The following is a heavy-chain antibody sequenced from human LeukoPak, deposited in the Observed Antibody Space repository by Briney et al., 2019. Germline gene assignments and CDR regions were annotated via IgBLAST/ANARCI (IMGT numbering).Heavy chain of an antibody. Sequence: GESLKISCQGSGYSFTSYWIGWVRQMPGKGLEWMGTVYPGDSDTRYSPSFQGQVTISADKSINTAYLQWSSLKASDTAMYYCARTPKPYIAARRVGDAFDIWGQGTMVTVSS. CDR2: VYPGDSDT. CDR1: GYSFTSYW. J-gene: IGHJ3*02. D-gene: IGHD6-6*01. V-gene: IGHV5-51*01. CDR3: ARTPKPYIAARRVGDAFDI.